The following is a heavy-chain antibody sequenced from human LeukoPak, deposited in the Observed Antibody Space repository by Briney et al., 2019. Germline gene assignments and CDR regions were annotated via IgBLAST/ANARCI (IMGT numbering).Heavy chain of an antibody. D-gene: IGHD6-13*01. Sequence: PLETLSLTCAVYGGSFSGYYWSWIRQPPGKGLEWIWEINHSGSTNYNPSLKSRVTISVDTSKNQFSLKLSSVTAADTAVYYCARKKYSSSWYSYWGQGTLVTVSS. CDR1: GGSFSGYY. CDR2: INHSGST. CDR3: ARKKYSSSWYSY. V-gene: IGHV4-34*01. J-gene: IGHJ4*02.